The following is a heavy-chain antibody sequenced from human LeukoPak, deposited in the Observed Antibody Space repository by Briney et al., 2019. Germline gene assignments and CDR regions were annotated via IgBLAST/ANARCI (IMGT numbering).Heavy chain of an antibody. CDR2: ISGSGGST. Sequence: GGSLRLSCAASGFTFSSYAMSWVRQAPGKGLEWVSAISGSGGSTYYADSVKGRFTISRDNSKNTLYLQMNSLRAEDTAVYYCASDRYGSAPFYYYYYGMDVWGQGTTVTVSS. J-gene: IGHJ6*02. V-gene: IGHV3-23*01. CDR1: GFTFSSYA. CDR3: ASDRYGSAPFYYYYYGMDV. D-gene: IGHD2-21*02.